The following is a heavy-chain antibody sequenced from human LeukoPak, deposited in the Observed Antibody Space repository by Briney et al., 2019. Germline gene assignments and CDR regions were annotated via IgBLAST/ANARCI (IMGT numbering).Heavy chain of an antibody. CDR3: ARGPPRGKYYYMDV. J-gene: IGHJ6*03. CDR1: GFTFSSFD. D-gene: IGHD1-1*01. CDR2: IGTASDT. V-gene: IGHV3-13*01. Sequence: GGSLRLSCAASGFTFSSFDMHWVRQPTGQGLEWVSTIGTASDTYYPASVEGRFTLSRDNAKNSLYLQMNSLTAGDTAVYYCARGPPRGKYYYMDVWGKGTTVTVSS.